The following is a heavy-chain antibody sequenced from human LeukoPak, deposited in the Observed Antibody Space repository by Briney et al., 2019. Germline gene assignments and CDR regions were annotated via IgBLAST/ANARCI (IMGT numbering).Heavy chain of an antibody. Sequence: GASVKVSCKASGYIFTSFYIHWVRQVPGQGPEWMGVINPRGGVTSYPQRFQGRVTVTRDTSTSTVYVELGSLTSEDTAVYYCARAPYPRYRSSWFFDYWGQGTLVTVSS. V-gene: IGHV1-46*01. CDR3: ARAPYPRYRSSWFFDY. CDR2: INPRGGVT. J-gene: IGHJ4*02. CDR1: GYIFTSFY. D-gene: IGHD6-13*01.